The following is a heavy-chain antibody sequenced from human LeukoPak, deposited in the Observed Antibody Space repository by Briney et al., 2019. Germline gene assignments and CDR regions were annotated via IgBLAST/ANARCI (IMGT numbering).Heavy chain of an antibody. Sequence: PGGSLRLSCAASGFTFSSYAMHWVRQAPGKGLEWVTAISYDGRIKAFADSVKGRFTISRDNSKNMLYLQMNSLRAEDTGVYYCARSGGSCSSCVYYWGQGTLVTVSS. V-gene: IGHV3-30*04. CDR2: ISYDGRIK. CDR1: GFTFSSYA. CDR3: ARSGGSCSSCVYY. J-gene: IGHJ4*02. D-gene: IGHD2-15*01.